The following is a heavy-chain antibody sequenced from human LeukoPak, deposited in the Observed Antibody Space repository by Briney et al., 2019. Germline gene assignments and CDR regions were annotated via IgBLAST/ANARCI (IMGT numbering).Heavy chain of an antibody. V-gene: IGHV4-59*12. D-gene: IGHD3-10*01. Sequence: SETLSLTCTVSGGSISSYYWSWIRQPPGKGLEWIGYIYYSGSTNYNPSLKSRVTISVDTSKNQFSLKLSSVTAADTAVYYCARGGLWFGENDYWGQGTLVTVSS. CDR1: GGSISSYY. J-gene: IGHJ4*02. CDR3: ARGGLWFGENDY. CDR2: IYYSGST.